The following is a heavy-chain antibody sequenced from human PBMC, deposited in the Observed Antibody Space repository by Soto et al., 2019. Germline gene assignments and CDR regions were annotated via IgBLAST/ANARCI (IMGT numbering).Heavy chain of an antibody. Sequence: ASVKVSCKASGYTFTSYAMHWVRQAPGQRLEWMGWINAGNGNTKYSQKFQGRVTITRDTSASTAYMELSSLRSEDTAVYYCAGWLLLDQRKKWVGPLGQGNLVTVSS. CDR3: AGWLLLDQRKKWVGP. CDR1: GYTFTSYA. V-gene: IGHV1-3*01. J-gene: IGHJ5*02. CDR2: INAGNGNT. D-gene: IGHD1-1*01.